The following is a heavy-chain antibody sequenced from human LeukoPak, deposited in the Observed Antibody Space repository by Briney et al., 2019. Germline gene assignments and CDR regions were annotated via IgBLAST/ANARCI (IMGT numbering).Heavy chain of an antibody. CDR2: ISSSSSYI. J-gene: IGHJ3*02. CDR3: ARDQGLDAFDI. Sequence: PGGSLRLSCAASGFTFSSYSMNWVRQAPGKGLEWVSSISSSSSYIYCADSVKGRFTISRDNAKNSLYLQMNSLRAEDTAVYYCARDQGLDAFDIWGQGTMVTVSS. CDR1: GFTFSSYS. V-gene: IGHV3-21*01. D-gene: IGHD2-21*01.